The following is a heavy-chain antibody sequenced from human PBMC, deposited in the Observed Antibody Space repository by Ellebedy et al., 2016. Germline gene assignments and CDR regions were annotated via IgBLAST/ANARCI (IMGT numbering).Heavy chain of an antibody. V-gene: IGHV3-21*01. D-gene: IGHD6-19*01. CDR2: ISRTGSYI. CDR1: GFTFSNFA. Sequence: GGSLRLSCAASGFTFSNFAMSWVRQAPGKGLEWVSSISRTGSYIYYADSVKGRFTISRANANNSLYLHMSGLRLEDTAVYYCASRALAVTGTDPPIDYYYGMDVWGQGTTVAVPS. CDR3: ASRALAVTGTDPPIDYYYGMDV. J-gene: IGHJ6*02.